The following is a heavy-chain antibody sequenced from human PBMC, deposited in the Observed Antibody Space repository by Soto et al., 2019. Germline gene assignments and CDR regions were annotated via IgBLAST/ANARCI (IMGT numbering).Heavy chain of an antibody. D-gene: IGHD3-10*01. CDR2: IIPIFGTA. Sequence: SVKVSCKASGGTFSSYAISWVRQAPGQGLEWMGGIIPIFGTANYAQKFQGRVTITADESTSTAHMELSSLRSEDTAVYYCARGPDYYGSGRGGRFDYWGQGTLVTVSS. CDR1: GGTFSSYA. CDR3: ARGPDYYGSGRGGRFDY. J-gene: IGHJ4*02. V-gene: IGHV1-69*13.